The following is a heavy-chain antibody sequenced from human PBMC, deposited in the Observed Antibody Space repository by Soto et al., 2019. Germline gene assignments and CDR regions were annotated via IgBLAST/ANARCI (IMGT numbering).Heavy chain of an antibody. J-gene: IGHJ4*01. CDR1: GFPFSNYS. D-gene: IGHD3-22*01. CDR2: IRSCSGTK. V-gene: IGHV3-48*01. CDR3: ASSHYYAGGGYPVPFDF. Sequence: GGSLRLSCGASGFPFSNYSMNWVRQAPGKGLEWVSYIRSCSGTKYYADAVKGRFTISRDNAKNSLYLQMSSLRVEDTAVYYCASSHYYAGGGYPVPFDFWGHGTLVTVSS.